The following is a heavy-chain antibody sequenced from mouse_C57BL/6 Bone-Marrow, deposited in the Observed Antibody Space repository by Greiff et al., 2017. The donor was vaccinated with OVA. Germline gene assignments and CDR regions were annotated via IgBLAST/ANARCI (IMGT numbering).Heavy chain of an antibody. D-gene: IGHD1-1*01. Sequence: QVQLKESGSELRSPGSSVKLSCKDFDSEVFPIAYMSWVRQQPGHGFEWIGGILPSIGRTIYGEKFKDKATSEADSLSNTASLELNRLTSGDSAIYYWARKGYYGSYAMYYWGQGTAVTVSS. J-gene: IGHJ4*01. V-gene: IGHV15-2*01. CDR1: DSEVFPIAY. CDR3: ARKGYYGSYAMYY. CDR2: ILPSIGRT.